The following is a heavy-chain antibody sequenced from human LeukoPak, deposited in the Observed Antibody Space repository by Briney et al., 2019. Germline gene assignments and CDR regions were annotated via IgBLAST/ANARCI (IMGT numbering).Heavy chain of an antibody. CDR3: AKLNLGEMAYFDS. Sequence: GGSLRLSRAASGFIFSSYVMGWVRQAPGKGLEWVSSISVGGGDTFASDSVKGRFTITRENSKNTLYLQMTGLRVEDTAVYFCAKLNLGEMAYFDSWGQGTLVTVSS. V-gene: IGHV3-23*01. CDR2: ISVGGGDT. D-gene: IGHD3-16*01. J-gene: IGHJ4*02. CDR1: GFIFSSYV.